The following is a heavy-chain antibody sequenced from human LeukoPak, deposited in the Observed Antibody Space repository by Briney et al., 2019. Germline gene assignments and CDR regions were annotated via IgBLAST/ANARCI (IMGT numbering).Heavy chain of an antibody. Sequence: ASVTVSCKASGYTFTSYGISWVRQAPGEGLQWMGWINPNSGGTNYAQKFQGRVTMTRDTSISTAYMELSRLRSDDTAVYYCARDLVRRSRPDYWGQGTLVTVSS. D-gene: IGHD3-10*02. J-gene: IGHJ4*02. CDR3: ARDLVRRSRPDY. CDR2: INPNSGGT. CDR1: GYTFTSYG. V-gene: IGHV1-2*02.